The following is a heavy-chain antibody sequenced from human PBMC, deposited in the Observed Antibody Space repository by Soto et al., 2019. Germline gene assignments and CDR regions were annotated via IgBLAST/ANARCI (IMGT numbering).Heavy chain of an antibody. J-gene: IGHJ6*02. CDR2: INPSGGST. V-gene: IGHV1-46*01. CDR3: ARVGRSGYYYYYYGMDV. Sequence: QVQLVQSGAEVKKPGASVKVSCKASGYTFTSYYMHWVRQAPGQGLEWMGIINPSGGSTSYAQKFQGRVTMTRDTSTSTVYMELSSLRSEDTAVYYCARVGRSGYYYYYYGMDVWAQGTTVTVSS. CDR1: GYTFTSYY.